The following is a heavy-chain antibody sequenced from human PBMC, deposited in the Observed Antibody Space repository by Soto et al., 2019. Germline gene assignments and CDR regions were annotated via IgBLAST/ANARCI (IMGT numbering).Heavy chain of an antibody. V-gene: IGHV3-21*01. Sequence: GGSLRLSCAASGFTFSSYTMNWVRQAPGKGLEWLSSISTTSNFIYYADSVKGRFTISRDNAKNSLYLQMSSLGAEDTAVYYCARDLHCGGGDCSPRNFYYYYAMDVWGQGTTVTVSS. CDR1: GFTFSSYT. CDR3: ARDLHCGGGDCSPRNFYYYYAMDV. J-gene: IGHJ6*02. CDR2: ISTTSNFI. D-gene: IGHD2-21*02.